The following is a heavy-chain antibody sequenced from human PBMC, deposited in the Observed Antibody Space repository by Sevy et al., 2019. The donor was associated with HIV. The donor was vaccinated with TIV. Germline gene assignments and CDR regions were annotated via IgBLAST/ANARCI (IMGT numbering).Heavy chain of an antibody. CDR2: ISYDGSNK. V-gene: IGHV3-30*18. J-gene: IGHJ5*02. CDR3: AKDPSDNDPLYWFDP. CDR1: GFTFSSYG. D-gene: IGHD2-15*01. Sequence: GGSLRLSCAASGFTFSSYGMHWVRQAPGKGLEWVAVISYDGSNKYYADSVKGRFTISRDNSKNTLYLQMNSLRAEDTAVYYCAKDPSDNDPLYWFDPWGQGTLVTVSS.